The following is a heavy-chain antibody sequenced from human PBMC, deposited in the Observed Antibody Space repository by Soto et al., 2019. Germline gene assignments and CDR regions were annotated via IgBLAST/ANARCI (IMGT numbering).Heavy chain of an antibody. J-gene: IGHJ6*02. V-gene: IGHV1-18*01. CDR2: ISAYNGNT. D-gene: IGHD3-22*01. CDR3: ARDRSQPPHYYDSSGCQYYYYYGMDV. Sequence: GASVKVSCKASGYTFTSYGISWVRQAPGQGLEWMGWISAYNGNTNYAQKLQGRVTMTTDTSTSTAYMELRSLRSDDTAVYYCARDRSQPPHYYDSSGCQYYYYYGMDVWGQGTTVTVSS. CDR1: GYTFTSYG.